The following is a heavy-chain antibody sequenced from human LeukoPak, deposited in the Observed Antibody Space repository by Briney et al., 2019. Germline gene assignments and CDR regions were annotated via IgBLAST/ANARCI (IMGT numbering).Heavy chain of an antibody. D-gene: IGHD3-22*01. V-gene: IGHV4-30-4*01. Sequence: PSQTLSLTCTVSGGSISSGDYYWSWIRQPPGKGLEGIGYTYYSGSTYYNPSLKSRATISVDTSKNQFSLKLTSVTAADTAVYYCARPYYYDSRIDPWGQGTLVTVSS. CDR1: GGSISSGDYY. CDR2: TYYSGST. CDR3: ARPYYYDSRIDP. J-gene: IGHJ5*02.